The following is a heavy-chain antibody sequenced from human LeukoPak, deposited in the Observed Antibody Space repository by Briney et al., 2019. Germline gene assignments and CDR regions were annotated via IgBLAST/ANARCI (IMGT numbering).Heavy chain of an antibody. CDR1: GFTFSSYA. CDR3: AKDRGSVAATRNLDL. D-gene: IGHD5-12*01. CDR2: ISGSGGST. J-gene: IGHJ2*01. Sequence: GGSLRLSCAASGFTFSSYAMSWVRQAPGKGLEWVSAISGSGGSTHYADSVKGRFTISRDNSKNTLYLQMNSLRAEDTAVYYCAKDRGSVAATRNLDLWGRGTLVTVSS. V-gene: IGHV3-23*01.